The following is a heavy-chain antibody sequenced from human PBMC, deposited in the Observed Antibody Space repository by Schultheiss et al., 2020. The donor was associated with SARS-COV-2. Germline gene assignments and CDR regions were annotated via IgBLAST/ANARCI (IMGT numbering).Heavy chain of an antibody. D-gene: IGHD3-22*01. J-gene: IGHJ6*02. CDR1: GGSISSYY. CDR3: AREGGYYGYYYYGMDV. CDR2: IYYSGST. Sequence: SETLSLTCTVSGGSISSYYWGWIRQPPGKGLEWIGYIYYSGSTNYNPSLKSRVTISVDTSKNQFSLKLSSVTAADTAVYYCAREGGYYGYYYYGMDVWGQGTTVTVSS. V-gene: IGHV4-59*01.